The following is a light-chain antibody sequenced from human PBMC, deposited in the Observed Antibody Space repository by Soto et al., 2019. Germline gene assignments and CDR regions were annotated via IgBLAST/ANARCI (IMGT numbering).Light chain of an antibody. CDR1: QGIRPD. CDR3: LQHNSYPLT. CDR2: AAS. Sequence: DIQMTQSPSSLSASVGDRVTITCRASQGIRPDLGWYQQRPGRAPMRLSFAASSLQSGVPSRLSGSGSGTEVTLTSSSLQPEDVATYYWLQHNSYPLTFGGGNRVEIK. J-gene: IGKJ4*01. V-gene: IGKV1-17*01.